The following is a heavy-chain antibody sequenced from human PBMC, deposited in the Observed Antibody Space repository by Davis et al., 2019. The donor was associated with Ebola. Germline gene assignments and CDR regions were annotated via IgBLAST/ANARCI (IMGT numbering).Heavy chain of an antibody. CDR2: IRSKANSYAT. D-gene: IGHD3-10*01. CDR3: TAGGYGSGSRGDY. Sequence: GGSLRLSCAASGFTFSDYYMSWIRQAPGKGLEWVGRIRSKANSYATAYAASVKGRFTISRDDSKNTAYLQMNSLKTEDTAVYYCTAGGYGSGSRGDYWGQGTLVTVSS. J-gene: IGHJ4*02. V-gene: IGHV3-73*01. CDR1: GFTFSDYY.